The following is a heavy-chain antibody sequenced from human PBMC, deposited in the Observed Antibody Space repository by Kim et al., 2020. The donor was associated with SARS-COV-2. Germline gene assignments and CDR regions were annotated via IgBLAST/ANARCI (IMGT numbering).Heavy chain of an antibody. CDR1: GYSFIGYY. J-gene: IGHJ6*02. V-gene: IGHV1-2*02. CDR2: INPHSGGT. CDR3: ARSGRSIYDVLAAYRDYYYGVEF. Sequence: ASVKVSCKASGYSFIGYYMHWVRQAPGQGLEWMGWINPHSGGTNYVQKFQGRVTMTRDTSINTAYMELTGLRSDDTAVYYCARSGRSIYDVLAAYRDYYYGVEFWGQGTTITVSS. D-gene: IGHD3-9*01.